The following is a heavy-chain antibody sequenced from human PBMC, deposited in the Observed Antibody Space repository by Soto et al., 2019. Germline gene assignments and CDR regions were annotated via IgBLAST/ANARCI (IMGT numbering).Heavy chain of an antibody. CDR2: INSDGSST. V-gene: IGHV3-74*01. J-gene: IGHJ6*02. CDR1: GFTFSSYW. CDR3: ARVRQVAHYYYYGMDV. Sequence: EVQLVESGGGLVQPGGSLRLSCAASGFTFSSYWMHWVHQAPGKGLVWVSRINSDGSSTSYADSVKGRFTISRDNAKNTLYLQMNSLRAEDTAVYYCARVRQVAHYYYYGMDVWGQGTTVTVSS. D-gene: IGHD2-15*01.